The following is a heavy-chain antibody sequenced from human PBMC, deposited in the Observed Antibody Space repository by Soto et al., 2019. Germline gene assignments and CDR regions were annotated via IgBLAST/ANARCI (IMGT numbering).Heavy chain of an antibody. CDR1: GFTFKNYD. V-gene: IGHV3-23*01. Sequence: EVELLESVGGLVQPGGSLRLSCVASGFTFKNYDMRWIRQAPGKGLEWVSGISGSGGVTYDADSVKGRFTISRDNSKNTLYLQMNSLRAEDTAIYYCAKNRQFRSYYESAGHYDNWGQGTLVTVSS. CDR3: AKNRQFRSYYESAGHYDN. J-gene: IGHJ4*02. D-gene: IGHD3-10*01. CDR2: ISGSGGVT.